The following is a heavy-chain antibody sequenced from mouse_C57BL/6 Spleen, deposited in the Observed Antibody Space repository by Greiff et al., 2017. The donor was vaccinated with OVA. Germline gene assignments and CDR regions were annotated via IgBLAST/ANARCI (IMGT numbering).Heavy chain of an antibody. Sequence: EVQLQESGPELVKPGASVKISCKASGYTFTDYYMNWVKQSHGKSLEWIGDINPNNGGTSYNQKFKGKATLTVDKSSSTAYMELRSLTSEDSAVYYCATPLYYGNYDYAMDYWGQGTSVTVSS. V-gene: IGHV1-26*01. CDR3: ATPLYYGNYDYAMDY. D-gene: IGHD2-1*01. J-gene: IGHJ4*01. CDR2: INPNNGGT. CDR1: GYTFTDYY.